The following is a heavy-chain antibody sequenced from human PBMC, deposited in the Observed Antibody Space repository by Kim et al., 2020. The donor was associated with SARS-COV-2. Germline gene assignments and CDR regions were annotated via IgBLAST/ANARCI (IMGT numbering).Heavy chain of an antibody. D-gene: IGHD3-3*01. CDR3: ASGPYYDFWSGYHVGAFFDY. Sequence: GGSLGLSCAASGFTFSSYSMNWVRQAPGKGLEWVSSISSSSSYIYYADSVKGRFTISRDNAKNSLYLQMNSLRAEDTAVYYCASGPYYDFWSGYHVGAFFDYWGQGTLVTVSS. V-gene: IGHV3-21*01. CDR1: GFTFSSYS. J-gene: IGHJ4*02. CDR2: ISSSSSYI.